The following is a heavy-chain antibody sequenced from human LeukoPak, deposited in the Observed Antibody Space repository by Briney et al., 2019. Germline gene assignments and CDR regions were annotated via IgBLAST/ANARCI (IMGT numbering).Heavy chain of an antibody. D-gene: IGHD6-19*01. CDR1: GFIFSSYG. Sequence: AGGSLRLSCAASGFIFSSYGMNWVRQAPGKGLEWVALTRFDGSKEYYADSVKGRFTISRDNSKNTLYLQMNSLRVEDSAVYYCAKGGGWGIAVAGYFDYWGQGTLVTVSS. J-gene: IGHJ4*02. CDR3: AKGGGWGIAVAGYFDY. V-gene: IGHV3-30*02. CDR2: TRFDGSKE.